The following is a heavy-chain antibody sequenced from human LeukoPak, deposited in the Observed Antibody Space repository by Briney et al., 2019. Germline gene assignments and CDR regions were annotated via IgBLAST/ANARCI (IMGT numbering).Heavy chain of an antibody. Sequence: GGSLRLSCAASGFTVSSTYMSWVRQAPGKGLEWVSVIYSGGSTYYADSVKGRFTISRDNSKNTLYLQMNSLRAEDTAVYYCARGRYDSSGYYYDCWGQGTLVTVSS. CDR1: GFTVSSTY. CDR2: IYSGGST. CDR3: ARGRYDSSGYYYDC. D-gene: IGHD3-22*01. V-gene: IGHV3-53*01. J-gene: IGHJ4*02.